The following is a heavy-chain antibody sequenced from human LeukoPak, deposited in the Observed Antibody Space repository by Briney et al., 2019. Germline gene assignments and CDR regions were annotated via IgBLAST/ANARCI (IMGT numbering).Heavy chain of an antibody. CDR3: AGDLNYDSSGLNDY. CDR1: GFTFSSYA. CDR2: ISYDGSNK. D-gene: IGHD3-22*01. J-gene: IGHJ4*02. V-gene: IGHV3-30*04. Sequence: GGSLGLSCAASGFTFSSYAMHWVRQAPGKGLEWVAVISYDGSNKYYADSVKGRFTISRDNSKNTLYLQMNSLRAEDTAVYYCAGDLNYDSSGLNDYWGQGTLVTVSS.